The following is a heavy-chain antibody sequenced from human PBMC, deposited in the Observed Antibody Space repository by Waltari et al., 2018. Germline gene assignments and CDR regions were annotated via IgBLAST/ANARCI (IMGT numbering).Heavy chain of an antibody. D-gene: IGHD6-13*01. CDR2: IKQDGTEK. V-gene: IGHV3-7*04. Sequence: EVQLVESGGGLVQPGGSLRLSCAVSGFTFSTYSMTWVRQAPGKGLEWVANIKQDGTEKYYVDAVKGRFSISRDNGKNLLYLHMNSLRAEDTAVYYCARDEMHRTTWYHFWGQGTQVTVSS. J-gene: IGHJ4*02. CDR3: ARDEMHRTTWYHF. CDR1: GFTFSTYS.